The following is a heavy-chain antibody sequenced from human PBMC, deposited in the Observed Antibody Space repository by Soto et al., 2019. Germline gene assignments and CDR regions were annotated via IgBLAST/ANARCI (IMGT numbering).Heavy chain of an antibody. Sequence: QVQLQESGPGLVKPSETLSLTCTVSGGSISGYYWTWIRQPPGKGLEWVASLFYGGTTDYNPSLKSRLTMSLDTSKNHFSLKLRSVTAADTAVYYCARHRGPAPVYWGQGTLVTASS. V-gene: IGHV4-39*01. D-gene: IGHD3-10*01. J-gene: IGHJ4*02. CDR3: ARHRGPAPVY. CDR2: LFYGGTT. CDR1: GGSISGYY.